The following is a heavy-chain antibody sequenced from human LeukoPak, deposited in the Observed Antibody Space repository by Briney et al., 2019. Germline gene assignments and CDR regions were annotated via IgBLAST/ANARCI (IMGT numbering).Heavy chain of an antibody. J-gene: IGHJ5*02. CDR3: ARHLSWARLDP. CDR1: GGFISSYY. V-gene: IGHV4-59*08. D-gene: IGHD3-16*01. CDR2: IYYSGST. Sequence: SETLSLTCTVSGGFISSYYWSWIRQPPGKGLEWIGYIYYSGSTNYNPSLKSRVTISVDTSKNQFSLKLSSVTAADTAVYYCARHLSWARLDPWGQGTLVTVSS.